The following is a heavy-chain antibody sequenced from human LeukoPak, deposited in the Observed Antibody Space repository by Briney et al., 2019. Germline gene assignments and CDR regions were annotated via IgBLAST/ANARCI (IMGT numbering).Heavy chain of an antibody. CDR3: AKDRTAGASYWYFDL. D-gene: IGHD1-26*01. J-gene: IGHJ2*01. V-gene: IGHV3-23*01. Sequence: GGSLRLSCAASGVTLSSYAMSWARQAPGKGLEWVSGISSSGSGGNTYYADSVKGRFTISRDSSKNTLFPHMNTLRAEDTAIYYCAKDRTAGASYWYFDLWGRGTLVTVSS. CDR2: ISSSGSGGNT. CDR1: GVTLSSYA.